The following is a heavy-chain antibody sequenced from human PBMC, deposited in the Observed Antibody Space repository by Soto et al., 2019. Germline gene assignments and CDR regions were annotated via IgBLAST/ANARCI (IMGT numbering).Heavy chain of an antibody. D-gene: IGHD5-18*01. Sequence: GGSLRLSCAASGFSFSDYYMTWIRQAPGKGLEWVALISYDGANKYYADSVKGRITISRDNSKHTLYLQMNSLRPEDTAVYYCARDSQAGYSYGSLDFWGQGTLVTVSS. CDR1: GFSFSDYY. CDR3: ARDSQAGYSYGSLDF. J-gene: IGHJ4*02. V-gene: IGHV3-30-3*01. CDR2: ISYDGANK.